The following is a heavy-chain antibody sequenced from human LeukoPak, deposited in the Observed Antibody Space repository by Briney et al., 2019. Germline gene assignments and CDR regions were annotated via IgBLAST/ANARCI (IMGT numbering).Heavy chain of an antibody. CDR2: ISVGGGST. D-gene: IGHD1-20*01. J-gene: IGHJ4*02. CDR1: GFTFADYA. Sequence: GGSLRLSCAASGFTFADYAITWVRQARGKGLEWVSTISVGGGSTYYAASVKGRFTISRDNSKNTLYLQMNSLRGEDTAVYYCAKMYNWNYFDYWGQGTLVTVSS. CDR3: AKMYNWNYFDY. V-gene: IGHV3-23*01.